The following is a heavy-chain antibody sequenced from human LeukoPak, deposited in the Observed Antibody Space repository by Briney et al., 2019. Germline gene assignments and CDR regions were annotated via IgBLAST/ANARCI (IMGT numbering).Heavy chain of an antibody. V-gene: IGHV4-34*01. J-gene: IGHJ4*02. Sequence: SETLSLTCAVYGGSFSGYYWSWIRQPPGKGLEWIGEINHSGSTNYNPSLKSRVTISVDTSKNQLSLKLSSVTAADTAVYYCARGLRGYSYGARRDDYWGQGTLVTVSS. CDR1: GGSFSGYY. D-gene: IGHD5-18*01. CDR2: INHSGST. CDR3: ARGLRGYSYGARRDDY.